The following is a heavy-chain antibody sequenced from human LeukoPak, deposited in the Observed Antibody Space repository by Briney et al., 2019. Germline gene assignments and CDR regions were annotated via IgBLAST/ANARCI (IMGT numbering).Heavy chain of an antibody. J-gene: IGHJ4*02. CDR3: AKDSQHYYGSGLDY. CDR2: IRYDGSNK. Sequence: PGGSLRLSCAASGFTFSSYGMHWVRQAPGKGLEWVAFIRYDGSNKYYADSVKGRFTISRDNSKNTLYLQMNSLRAEDTAVYYCAKDSQHYYGSGLDYWGQGTLVTVSS. D-gene: IGHD3-10*01. CDR1: GFTFSSYG. V-gene: IGHV3-30*02.